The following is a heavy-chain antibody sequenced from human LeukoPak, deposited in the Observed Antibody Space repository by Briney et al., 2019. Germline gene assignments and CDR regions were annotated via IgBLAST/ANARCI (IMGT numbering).Heavy chain of an antibody. J-gene: IGHJ4*02. CDR3: ARDREFCISTSCYKPLDY. CDR1: GFTFSSFW. D-gene: IGHD2-2*02. CDR2: INTDGSST. Sequence: GGSLRLSCAASGFTFSSFWMHWVRHAPGEGLVWVSRINTDGSSTTYADSVKGRFTISRDNAKDTLYLQMNSLRAADTAVYYCARDREFCISTSCYKPLDYWGQGTLVTVSS. V-gene: IGHV3-74*01.